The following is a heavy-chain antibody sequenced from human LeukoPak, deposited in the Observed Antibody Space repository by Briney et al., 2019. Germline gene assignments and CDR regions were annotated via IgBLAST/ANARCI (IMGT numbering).Heavy chain of an antibody. D-gene: IGHD3-10*01. CDR1: GGSFSGYY. CDR2: INHSGST. V-gene: IGHV4-34*01. CDR3: ARGQVTMVRGVILSFDH. Sequence: PSETLSLTCAVYGGSFSGYYWSWIRQPPGKGLEWIGEINHSGSTNYNPSLKSRVTISVDTSKNQFSLKLSSVTAADTAVYYCARGQVTMVRGVILSFDHWGQGTLVTVSS. J-gene: IGHJ4*02.